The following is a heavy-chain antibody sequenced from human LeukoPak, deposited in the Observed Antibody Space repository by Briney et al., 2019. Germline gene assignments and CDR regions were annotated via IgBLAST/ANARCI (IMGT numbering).Heavy chain of an antibody. CDR2: IYYSGSI. Sequence: KASETLPLTCTVSGGSISSGGYWWSWIRQYPGKGLEWIGYIYYSGSIYYNPSLRSRVTMSVDTSQNQYSLKLNSVTAADTAVYYCARAIVTPSGYVWYFDLWGRGTLVTVSS. V-gene: IGHV4-31*03. J-gene: IGHJ2*01. CDR1: GGSISSGGYW. D-gene: IGHD3-3*01. CDR3: ARAIVTPSGYVWYFDL.